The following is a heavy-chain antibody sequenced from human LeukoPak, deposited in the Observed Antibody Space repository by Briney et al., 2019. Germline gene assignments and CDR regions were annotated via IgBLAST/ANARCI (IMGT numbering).Heavy chain of an antibody. J-gene: IGHJ6*02. D-gene: IGHD4/OR15-4a*01. CDR2: ITGTTFYT. CDR3: AKYVANWNPGGMDV. Sequence: KPGGSLRLSCAASGLSFSASTMTWVRQAPGKGQGWVADITGTTFYTHYADSVKGRFTISRDNANYTLYLQMSSLRVEDTAIYYCAKYVANWNPGGMDVWGQGTTVTVS. CDR1: GLSFSAST. V-gene: IGHV3-21*05.